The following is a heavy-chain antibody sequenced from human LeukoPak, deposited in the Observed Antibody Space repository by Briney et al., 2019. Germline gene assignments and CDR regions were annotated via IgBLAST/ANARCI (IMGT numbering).Heavy chain of an antibody. Sequence: SETLSLTCTVSGGSISSYYWSWIRQPPGKGLEWIGYIYYSGSTNYNPSLKSRVAISVDTSKNQFSLKLSSVTAADTAVYYCARLNSRYGMDVWGQGTTVTVSS. CDR3: ARLNSRYGMDV. V-gene: IGHV4-59*01. CDR1: GGSISSYY. CDR2: IYYSGST. J-gene: IGHJ6*02. D-gene: IGHD4-23*01.